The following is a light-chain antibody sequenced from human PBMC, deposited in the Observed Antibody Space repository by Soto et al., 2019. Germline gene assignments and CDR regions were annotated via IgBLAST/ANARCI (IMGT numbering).Light chain of an antibody. Sequence: QSVLTQPPSASWTPGHRFTISFSGSISNVGGNPVNWYQHVPTTAPKLIIYTNTQRPSGVPDRFSGSKSGTSASLAISGLKSEDEADYYCASWDDSMNGPVFGTGTKVTVL. CDR2: TNT. CDR3: ASWDDSMNGPV. CDR1: ISNVGGNP. J-gene: IGLJ1*01. V-gene: IGLV1-44*01.